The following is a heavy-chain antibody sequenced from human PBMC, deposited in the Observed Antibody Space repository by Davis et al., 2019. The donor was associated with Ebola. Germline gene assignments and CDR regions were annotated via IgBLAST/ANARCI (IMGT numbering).Heavy chain of an antibody. Sequence: GGSLRLSCAASGFTFSSYAMSWVRQAPGKGLEWVSSISISSSYIYYADSVKGRFTISRDNAKNSLYLQMNSLRAEDTAVYYCASPATPDYYYGMDVWGQGTTVTVSS. CDR3: ASPATPDYYYGMDV. J-gene: IGHJ6*02. CDR2: ISISSSYI. CDR1: GFTFSSYA. V-gene: IGHV3-21*01. D-gene: IGHD2-2*01.